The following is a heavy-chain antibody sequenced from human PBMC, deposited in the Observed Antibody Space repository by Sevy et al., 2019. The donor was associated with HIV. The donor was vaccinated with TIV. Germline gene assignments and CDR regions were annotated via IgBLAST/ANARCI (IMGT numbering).Heavy chain of an antibody. Sequence: GGSLRLSCAASGFTFSSYAMHWVRQAPGKGLEWVAVISYDGTNKYYADSVKGRFIISRDNSKKILYVQMNSLRGEDTAVYYCARDQHDYAGNVRTGWFDPWGQGTLVTVSS. J-gene: IGHJ5*02. CDR1: GFTFSSYA. CDR2: ISYDGTNK. D-gene: IGHD4-17*01. V-gene: IGHV3-30-3*01. CDR3: ARDQHDYAGNVRTGWFDP.